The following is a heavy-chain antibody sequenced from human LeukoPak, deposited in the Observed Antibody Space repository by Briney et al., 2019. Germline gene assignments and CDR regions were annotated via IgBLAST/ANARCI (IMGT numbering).Heavy chain of an antibody. D-gene: IGHD2-2*01. CDR1: GYTFSTYD. CDR2: MNPNSGNT. Sequence: ASVKVSCKASGYTFSTYDVIWVRQATGQGLEWMGWMNPNSGNTGYALKFRGRVTMTGDTSISTAYMELSSLISEDTAVYYCARAIRNQLLSDHWGPGTLVTVSS. CDR3: ARAIRNQLLSDH. J-gene: IGHJ4*02. V-gene: IGHV1-8*01.